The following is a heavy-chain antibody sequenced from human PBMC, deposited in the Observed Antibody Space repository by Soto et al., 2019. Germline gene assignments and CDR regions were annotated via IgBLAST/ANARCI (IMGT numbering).Heavy chain of an antibody. V-gene: IGHV3-30*18. D-gene: IGHD2-2*01. CDR3: AKELCSSTSCYAERGFDY. Sequence: QVQLVESGGGVVQPGRSLRLSCAASGFTFSSYGMHWVRQAPGKGLEWVAVISYDGSNKYYADSVKGRFTISRDNSKNTXXLQMNSLRAEDTAVYYCAKELCSSTSCYAERGFDYWGQGTLVTVSS. CDR2: ISYDGSNK. CDR1: GFTFSSYG. J-gene: IGHJ4*02.